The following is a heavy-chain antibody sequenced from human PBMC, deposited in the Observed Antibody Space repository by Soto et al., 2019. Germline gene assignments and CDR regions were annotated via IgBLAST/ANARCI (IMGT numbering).Heavy chain of an antibody. CDR3: ARGIAAAGSPTNFDY. V-gene: IGHV3-48*02. D-gene: IGHD6-13*01. CDR2: ISSSSSTI. CDR1: GFTFSSYS. J-gene: IGHJ4*02. Sequence: GGSLRLSCAASGFTFSSYSMNWVRQAPGKGLEWVSYISSSSSTIYYADSVKGRFTTSRDNAKNSLYLQMNSLRDEDTAVYYCARGIAAAGSPTNFDYWGQGTLVTVSS.